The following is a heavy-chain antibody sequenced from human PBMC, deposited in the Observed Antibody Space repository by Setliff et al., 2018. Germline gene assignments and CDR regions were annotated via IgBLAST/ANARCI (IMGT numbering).Heavy chain of an antibody. J-gene: IGHJ6*02. V-gene: IGHV4-59*01. CDR2: IYYRGNT. D-gene: IGHD3-16*01. Sequence: SETLSLTCSLSNGSLTNFYWAWIRQTPGKGLEWIGYIYYRGNTNYNPSLRGRVNMSVDTSNNQFVLNLKAVTAADTAVYYCARDRTAYTYGLDVWGQGTTVTVSS. CDR1: NGSLTNFY. CDR3: ARDRTAYTYGLDV.